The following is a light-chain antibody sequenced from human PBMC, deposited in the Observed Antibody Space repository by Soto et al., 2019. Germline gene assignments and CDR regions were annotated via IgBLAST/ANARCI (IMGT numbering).Light chain of an antibody. CDR3: QQYYSFTRT. CDR1: QGISSY. Sequence: VIWMTQSQSLLSASTGDRVTISCRISQGISSYLAWYQKKPGKAPELLIYAASTLQSGVPSRFSGSGSGTDFTLTISCLQPEDFATYYCQQYYSFTRTFGQGTRLEI. J-gene: IGKJ5*01. V-gene: IGKV1D-8*01. CDR2: AAS.